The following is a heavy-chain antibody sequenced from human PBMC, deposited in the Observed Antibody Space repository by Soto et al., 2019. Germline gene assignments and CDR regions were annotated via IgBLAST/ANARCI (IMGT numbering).Heavy chain of an antibody. V-gene: IGHV3-21*06. D-gene: IGHD2-21*01. CDR2: ISGSSDYI. CDR3: ASVFSVVDYYGMDV. J-gene: IGHJ6*02. CDR1: GFTFSDYN. Sequence: EVQLVQSGGGLVKPGGSLRLSCAASGFTFSDYNMNWVRQPPGKGLEWVSSISGSSDYIYYADSVQGRFTISRDNAKNSLYLQMNSLRAEDTAVYYCASVFSVVDYYGMDVWGQGTTVIVSS.